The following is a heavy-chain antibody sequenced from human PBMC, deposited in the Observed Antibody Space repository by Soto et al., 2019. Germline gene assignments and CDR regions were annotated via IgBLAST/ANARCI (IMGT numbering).Heavy chain of an antibody. CDR1: GFTFSSCT. V-gene: IGHV3-21*01. CDR2: ISPSTSHI. CDR3: SGCSGGAGHRTYGMDV. J-gene: IGHJ6*02. D-gene: IGHD2-15*01. Sequence: EVHLVESGGGLVKPGGSLRLSCAVSGFTFSSCTMNWVRQAPGKGLEWVSSISPSTSHIYYTDSVKGRFTISRDNAKNSLFLQMNSLRAEDTAVYYCSGCSGGAGHRTYGMDVWGQGTTVTVSS.